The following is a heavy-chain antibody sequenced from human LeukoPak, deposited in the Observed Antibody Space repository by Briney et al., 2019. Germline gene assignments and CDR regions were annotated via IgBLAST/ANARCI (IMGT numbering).Heavy chain of an antibody. CDR2: INSDGSST. Sequence: GGSLRLSCAASGFTFSSYWMHWVRQAPGKGLGWVSGINSDGSSTSYADSVKGRFTISRDNAKNTLYLQMNSLRAEDTAVYYCARDYRNYYDFWSGYSYYFDYWGQGTLVTVSS. D-gene: IGHD3-3*01. J-gene: IGHJ4*02. CDR1: GFTFSSYW. V-gene: IGHV3-74*01. CDR3: ARDYRNYYDFWSGYSYYFDY.